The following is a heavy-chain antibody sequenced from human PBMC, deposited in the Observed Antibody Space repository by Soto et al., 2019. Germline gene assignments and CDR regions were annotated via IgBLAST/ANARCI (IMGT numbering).Heavy chain of an antibody. CDR1: GTSISDYY. CDR3: AGSGYYHNSGMDV. Sequence: SETLSLTCTVSGTSISDYYWSWIRQPPGKGLEWIGYIFYSGSTNYNPSLKSRVTIDMSENQISLRLTSVTAADTAVYYCAGSGYYHNSGMDVWGQGNTVTVSS. V-gene: IGHV4-59*12. J-gene: IGHJ6*02. CDR2: IFYSGST. D-gene: IGHD3-22*01.